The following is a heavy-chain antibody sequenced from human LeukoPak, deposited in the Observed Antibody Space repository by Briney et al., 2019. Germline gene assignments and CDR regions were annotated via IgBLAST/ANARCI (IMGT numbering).Heavy chain of an antibody. Sequence: PGGSLRLSCAASGFTVDSTYMSWVRQAPGKGLEWVSIIYSGGSTYYADSVKGRFTISRDNSKNTLYLQMNSLRAEDTAVYYCARDAGIAVASFDSWGQGTLVTVSS. CDR2: IYSGGST. CDR3: ARDAGIAVASFDS. D-gene: IGHD6-19*01. CDR1: GFTVDSTY. V-gene: IGHV3-53*01. J-gene: IGHJ4*02.